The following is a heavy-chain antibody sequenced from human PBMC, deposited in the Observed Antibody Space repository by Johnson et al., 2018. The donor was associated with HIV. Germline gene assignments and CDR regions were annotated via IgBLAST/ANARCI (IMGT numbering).Heavy chain of an antibody. D-gene: IGHD6-13*01. CDR2: ISNDGSNK. J-gene: IGHJ3*02. CDR3: AKVRRGSSWYIAFDI. V-gene: IGHV3-30-3*01. Sequence: QMLLVESGGGVVQPGRSLRLSCAASAFTFSRYAMHWVRQAPGKGLEWVAFISNDGSNKYYADSVKGRFTISRDNSKNTLYLQMNSLRAEDTAVYYCAKVRRGSSWYIAFDIWGQGTMVTVSS. CDR1: AFTFSRYA.